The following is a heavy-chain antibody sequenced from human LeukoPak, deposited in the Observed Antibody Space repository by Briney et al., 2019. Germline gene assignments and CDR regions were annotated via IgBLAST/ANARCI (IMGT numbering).Heavy chain of an antibody. CDR2: IIPIFGTS. CDR1: GGTFSSYA. CDR3: ARTASSGSYRAYFDY. Sequence: HGASVKVSCKASGGTFSSYAISWVRLAPGQGLEWMGGIIPIFGTSNRAQKFQGRVTITADTSTSTAYMELRSLRSEDTAVYYCARTASSGSYRAYFDYWGQGTLVTVSS. J-gene: IGHJ4*02. D-gene: IGHD1-26*01. V-gene: IGHV1-69*06.